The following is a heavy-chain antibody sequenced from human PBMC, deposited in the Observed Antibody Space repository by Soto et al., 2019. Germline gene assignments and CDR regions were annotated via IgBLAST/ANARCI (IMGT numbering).Heavy chain of an antibody. CDR3: ARGQSCCSGGSCYSLYGMDV. D-gene: IGHD2-15*01. J-gene: IGHJ6*01. Sequence: QVQLVQSGAEVKKPGSSVKVSCKAAGGTFSSYAISWVRQAPGQGLEWMGGIIPIFGPANYAQKFQGRVTITADDSTSTAYMELRSLRSEATAVYYCARGQSCCSGGSCYSLYGMDVWGQGTKVTVSS. CDR1: GGTFSSYA. CDR2: IIPIFGPA. V-gene: IGHV1-69*01.